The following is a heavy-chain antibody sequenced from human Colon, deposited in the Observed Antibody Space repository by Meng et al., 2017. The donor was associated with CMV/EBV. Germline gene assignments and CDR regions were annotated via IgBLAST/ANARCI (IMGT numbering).Heavy chain of an antibody. CDR3: ARDWYPGDRRGSFDY. CDR1: EYTFTGYY. J-gene: IGHJ4*02. Sequence: QVQLVRVWAEGKKPGAPVKVSFKASEYTFTGYYMHWVRQAPGQGLEWMGWINPNSGGTNYAQKFQGRVTMTRDTSITTAYMELSRLRSDDTAVYYCARDWYPGDRRGSFDYWGQGTLVTVSS. CDR2: INPNSGGT. D-gene: IGHD3-22*01. V-gene: IGHV1-2*02.